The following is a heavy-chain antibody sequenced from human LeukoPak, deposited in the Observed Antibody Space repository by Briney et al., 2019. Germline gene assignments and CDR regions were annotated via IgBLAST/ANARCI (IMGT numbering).Heavy chain of an antibody. CDR3: AKDRLTTEGHNWFDP. CDR2: ISSSSSYI. D-gene: IGHD1-1*01. CDR1: GFILTSYT. V-gene: IGHV3-21*01. J-gene: IGHJ5*02. Sequence: AGGSLRLSCAASGFILTSYTMNWVRQAPGKGLEWVSSISSSSSYIYYADSVKGRFTISRDNAKSSLYLQMNSLRAEDTAVYYCAKDRLTTEGHNWFDPWGQGTLVTVSS.